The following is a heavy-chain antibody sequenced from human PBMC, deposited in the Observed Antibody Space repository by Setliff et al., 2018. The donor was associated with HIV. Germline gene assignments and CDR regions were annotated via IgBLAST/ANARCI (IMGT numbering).Heavy chain of an antibody. D-gene: IGHD6-13*01. V-gene: IGHV3-30*19. J-gene: IGHJ4*01. Sequence: PGGSLRLSCAASGFIFDRYGMHWVRQAPGKGLGWVAGISYDGSNKYYTDSVKGRFTISRDNSKNTLYLQMNSLRAEDSAVYYCAREVAADGTYFDYWGQGALVTVSS. CDR2: ISYDGSNK. CDR1: GFIFDRYG. CDR3: AREVAADGTYFDY.